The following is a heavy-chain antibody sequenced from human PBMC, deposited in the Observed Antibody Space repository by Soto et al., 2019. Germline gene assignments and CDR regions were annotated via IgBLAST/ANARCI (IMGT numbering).Heavy chain of an antibody. CDR3: ARDRGSYALDY. V-gene: IGHV1-18*01. Sequence: QVQLVQSGAEVKKPGASVKVSCKASGYNFTRYGITWVRQAPGQGLEWMGWISANNGNTNYAQKLQGRVTMTTDTSTSTACMELRSMRSDDTSVYYCARDRGSYALDYWGQGTLVTVAS. J-gene: IGHJ4*02. D-gene: IGHD3-16*01. CDR1: GYNFTRYG. CDR2: ISANNGNT.